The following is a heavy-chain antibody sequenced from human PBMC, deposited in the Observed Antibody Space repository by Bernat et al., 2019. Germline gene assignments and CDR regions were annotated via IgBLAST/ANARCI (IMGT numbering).Heavy chain of an antibody. CDR3: ARDSSSRMDV. V-gene: IGHV3-33*01. J-gene: IGHJ6*02. CDR2: IWYDGSNK. Sequence: QVQLVESGGGVVQPGRSLRLSCAASGFTFSSYGMHWVRQAPGQGLEWVAVIWYDGSNKYYADSVKGRFTISRDNSKNTLYLQMNSLRAEDTAVYYCARDSSSRMDVWGQGTTVTVSS. CDR1: GFTFSSYG.